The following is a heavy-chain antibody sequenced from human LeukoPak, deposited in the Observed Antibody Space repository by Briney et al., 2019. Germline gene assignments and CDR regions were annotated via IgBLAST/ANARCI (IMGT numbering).Heavy chain of an antibody. J-gene: IGHJ4*02. CDR2: ISGSAEST. D-gene: IGHD4-11*01. V-gene: IGHV3-23*01. CDR3: ARAHMTSEDY. CDR1: GFSFSSYA. Sequence: GGSLRLSCAASGFSFSSYAISWVRQAPGKGLEWVSTISGSAESTYYTDSVKGRFTISRDNAKHTVTLLMKGVRAEDTAVYYCARAHMTSEDYWGLGTLVTVSS.